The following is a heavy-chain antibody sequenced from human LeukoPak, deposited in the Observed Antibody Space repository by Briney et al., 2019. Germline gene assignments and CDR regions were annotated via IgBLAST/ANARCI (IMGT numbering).Heavy chain of an antibody. V-gene: IGHV1-18*01. CDR3: ARGTAWNSVSYDF. D-gene: IGHD1-7*01. CDR1: GYTFNTYG. J-gene: IGHJ4*02. Sequence: ASVKVSCKASGYTFNTYGINWVRQAPGQGLEWMGWISAYNGDRYYAQKLQGRVTTTADTSTDTAYMELRSLKSDDTAVYYCARGTAWNSVSYDFWGQGTLVTVSS. CDR2: ISAYNGDR.